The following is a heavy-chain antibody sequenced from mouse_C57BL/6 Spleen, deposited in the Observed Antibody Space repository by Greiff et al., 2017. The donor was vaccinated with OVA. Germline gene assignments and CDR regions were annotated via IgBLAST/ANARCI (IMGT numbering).Heavy chain of an antibody. CDR2: ISYDGSN. CDR3: ARDYGSSLLYYYAMDY. CDR1: GYSITSGYY. Sequence: EVKLQESGPGLVKPSQSLSLTCSVTGYSITSGYYWNWIRQFPGNKLEWMGYISYDGSNNYNPSLKNRISITRDTSKNQFFLKLNSVTTEDTATYYCARDYGSSLLYYYAMDYWGQGTSVTVSS. J-gene: IGHJ4*01. V-gene: IGHV3-6*01. D-gene: IGHD1-1*01.